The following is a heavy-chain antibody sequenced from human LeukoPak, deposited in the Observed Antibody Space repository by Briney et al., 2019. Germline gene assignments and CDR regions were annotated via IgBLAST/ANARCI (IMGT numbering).Heavy chain of an antibody. J-gene: IGHJ4*02. CDR1: GFTFSSYG. D-gene: IGHD5-24*01. CDR3: AKEKEMATTD. CDR2: IWYDGSNK. V-gene: IGHV3-33*06. Sequence: PGRSLRLSCAAAGFTFSSYGMHWVRQAPGKGLEWVAVIWYDGSNKYYADSVKGRFTISRDNSKNTLYLQMNSLRAEDTAVYYCAKEKEMATTDWGQGTLVTVPS.